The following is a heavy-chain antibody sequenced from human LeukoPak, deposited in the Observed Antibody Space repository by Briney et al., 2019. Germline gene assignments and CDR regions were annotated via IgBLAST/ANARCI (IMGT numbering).Heavy chain of an antibody. V-gene: IGHV3-33*01. CDR3: ARDGVVTTPFDY. J-gene: IGHJ4*02. CDR1: GFTFSSYG. Sequence: GGSLRLSCAASGFTFSSYGMHWVRQAPGKGLEWVAVIWYDGSNKYYADSVKGRFTISRDNSKNTLYLQMNSLRAEDTAVYYCARDGVVTTPFDYWGQGTLVTVSS. D-gene: IGHD3-3*01. CDR2: IWYDGSNK.